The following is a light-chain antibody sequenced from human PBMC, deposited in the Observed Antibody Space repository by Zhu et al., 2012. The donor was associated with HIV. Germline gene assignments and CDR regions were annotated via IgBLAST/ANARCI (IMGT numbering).Light chain of an antibody. CDR1: QSVNNY. J-gene: IGKJ1*01. Sequence: DIVLTQSPATLSLSPGERATLSCRASQSVNNYLAWYQQKPGQAPRLLIYDASNRATGIPDFTLTISSLEPEDFAVYYCQQRTNWPPWTFGQGTKVEV. V-gene: IGKV3-11*01. CDR2: DAS. CDR3: QQRTNWPPWT.